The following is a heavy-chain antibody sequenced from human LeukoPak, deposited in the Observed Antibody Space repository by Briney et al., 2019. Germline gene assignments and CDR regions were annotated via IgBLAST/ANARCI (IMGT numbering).Heavy chain of an antibody. V-gene: IGHV3-48*03. D-gene: IGHD3-22*01. CDR2: ISSRGSTI. J-gene: IGHJ4*02. CDR3: ASDRRHYYDSSGHFDY. CDR1: GFTFSSYE. Sequence: SGGSLRLSCSASGFTFSSYEMNWVRQAPGKGLEWVSYISSRGSTIDYADSVKGRFTIPRDNAKNSLFLQMNSLRAEDTAVYYCASDRRHYYDSSGHFDYWGQGTLVTVSS.